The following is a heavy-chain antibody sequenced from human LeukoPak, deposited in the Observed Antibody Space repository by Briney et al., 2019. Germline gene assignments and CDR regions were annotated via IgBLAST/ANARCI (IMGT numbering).Heavy chain of an antibody. CDR1: GASISSSGYY. D-gene: IGHD4-17*01. CDR3: ANRGIYGYFDH. V-gene: IGHV4-39*02. CDR2: MSYSGTT. J-gene: IGHJ4*02. Sequence: SETLSLTCTVSGASISSSGYYWGWVRQPPGRGLEWIGSMSYSGTTWYNPSLKSRVTISADTWESHLSLKLTSATAADTAIYYCANRGIYGYFDHWGQGTLVTVSS.